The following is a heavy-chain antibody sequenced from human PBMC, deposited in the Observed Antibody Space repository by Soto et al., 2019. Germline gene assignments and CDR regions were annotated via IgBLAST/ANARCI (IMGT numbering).Heavy chain of an antibody. V-gene: IGHV4-31*03. D-gene: IGHD3-16*02. CDR3: ARDRLPYDYIWASYRRHYWYVAL. CDR1: GGSISSGCYY. J-gene: IGHJ2*01. Sequence: QVQLQESGPGLVKPSQTLSLTCTVSGGSISSGCYYWSGIRQHPGKGLEWIGYIYYSGSTYYNPCLKSRLTIAVDASKNEYCLTLSAVPAAVTAVYSCARDRLPYDYIWASYRRHYWYVALWGRGTLVTVAS. CDR2: IYYSGST.